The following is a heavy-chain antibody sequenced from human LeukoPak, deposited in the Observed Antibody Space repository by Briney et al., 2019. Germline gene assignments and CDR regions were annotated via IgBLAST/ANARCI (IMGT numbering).Heavy chain of an antibody. CDR3: ARGPFTIFGVVMAGEADY. J-gene: IGHJ4*02. CDR2: ISAYNGNT. D-gene: IGHD3-3*01. Sequence: ASVKVSCKASGYTFTSYGISWVRQAPGQGLEWMGWISAYNGNTNCAQKLQGRVTMTTDTSTSTAYMELRSLRSDDTAVYYCARGPFTIFGVVMAGEADYWGQGTLVTVSS. V-gene: IGHV1-18*01. CDR1: GYTFTSYG.